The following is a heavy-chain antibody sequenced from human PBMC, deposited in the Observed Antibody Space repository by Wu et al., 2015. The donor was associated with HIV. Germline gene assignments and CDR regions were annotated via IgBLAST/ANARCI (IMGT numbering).Heavy chain of an antibody. CDR1: GYTFTYRY. D-gene: IGHD5/OR15-5a*01. J-gene: IGHJ3*02. V-gene: IGHV1-45*02. CDR2: ITPFNGNT. Sequence: QVQLVQSGAEVKKTGSSVKVSCKASGYTFTYRYLHWVRQAPGQALEWMGWITPFNGNTNYAQKFQDRVTITRDRSMSTAYMELSSLRSEDTAMYYCARTASSTDAFDIWGQGTMVTVSS. CDR3: ARTASSTDAFDI.